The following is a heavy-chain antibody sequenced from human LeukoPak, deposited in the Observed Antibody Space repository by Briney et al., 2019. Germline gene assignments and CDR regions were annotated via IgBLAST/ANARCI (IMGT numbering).Heavy chain of an antibody. CDR1: GGSLSGYY. V-gene: IGHV4-34*01. Sequence: SETLSLTCAVYGGSLSGYYWSWIRQPPGKGLEWIGEINHSGSTNYNPSLKSRVTISVDTSKNQFSLKLSSVTAADTAVYYCARGQQLVRATPIDYWGQGTLVTVSS. J-gene: IGHJ4*02. CDR2: INHSGST. CDR3: ARGQQLVRATPIDY. D-gene: IGHD6-13*01.